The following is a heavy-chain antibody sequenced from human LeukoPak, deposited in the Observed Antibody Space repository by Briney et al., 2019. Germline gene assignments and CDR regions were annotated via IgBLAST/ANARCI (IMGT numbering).Heavy chain of an antibody. Sequence: SETLSLTCTVSGGSVSDYYWSWIRQSPGKGLEWIGYIYHTSSTSYSPSLKSRVTISADTSQNQFSLKLSSVTAADTAVYYCASRKLGNDYWGQGTLVTVSS. V-gene: IGHV4-59*02. CDR2: IYHTSST. J-gene: IGHJ4*02. CDR3: ASRKLGNDY. D-gene: IGHD7-27*01. CDR1: GGSVSDYY.